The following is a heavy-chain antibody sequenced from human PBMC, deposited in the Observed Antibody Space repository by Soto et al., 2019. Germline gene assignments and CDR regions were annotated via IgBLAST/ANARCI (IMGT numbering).Heavy chain of an antibody. V-gene: IGHV5-10-1*01. CDR3: ARLDTAMMYYYYGMDV. Sequence: GESLKISCQGSGYTFTGNWISWVRQMPGKGLEWMGRIDPSDSYTNYSPSFQGHVTISADKSISTAYLQWSSLKASDTAMYYCARLDTAMMYYYYGMDVWGQGTTVTVSS. CDR1: GYTFTGNW. J-gene: IGHJ6*02. CDR2: IDPSDSYT. D-gene: IGHD5-18*01.